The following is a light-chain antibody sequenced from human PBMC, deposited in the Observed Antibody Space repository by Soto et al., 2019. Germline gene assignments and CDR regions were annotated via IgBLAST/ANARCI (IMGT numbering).Light chain of an antibody. J-gene: IGKJ1*01. V-gene: IGKV1-5*03. CDR1: QSISSW. CDR3: HQYNSYSQA. Sequence: DIQMTQSPSTLSASVGDRVTITCRASQSISSWLAWYQRKPGKAPKLLIYKASILESGVPSRFSGSGSGTAFTLTISSLQPDDFASYYCHQYNSYSQAFGQGTKVEIK. CDR2: KAS.